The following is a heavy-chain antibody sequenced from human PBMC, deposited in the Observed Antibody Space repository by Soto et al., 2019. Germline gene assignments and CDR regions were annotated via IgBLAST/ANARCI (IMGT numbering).Heavy chain of an antibody. V-gene: IGHV4-38-2*01. CDR2: INHSENT. J-gene: IGHJ4*02. D-gene: IGHD5-12*01. CDR3: AGRYSTTHRPFDY. Sequence: SETLSLTCAVSGYSISSGYHWGCIRQPPGKGLEWIGIINHSENTYYNPSLKSRVTMSVDTSKNQFSLNLSSVTAADTAIYYCAGRYSTTHRPFDYWGQGALVTVYS. CDR1: GYSISSGYH.